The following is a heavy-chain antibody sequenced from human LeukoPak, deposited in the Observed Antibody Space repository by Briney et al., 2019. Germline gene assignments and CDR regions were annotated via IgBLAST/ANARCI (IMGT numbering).Heavy chain of an antibody. CDR1: GFTVSNSY. J-gene: IGHJ3*02. Sequence: PGGSLRLSCAASGFTVSNSYMSWVRQAPGKGLEWVSVIYSGGSTYYADSVKGRFTVSRDNSKNTLYLQMNSLRAEDTAVYYCARDRLLDAFDIWGQGTMVTVSS. V-gene: IGHV3-66*01. CDR3: ARDRLLDAFDI. CDR2: IYSGGST. D-gene: IGHD1-26*01.